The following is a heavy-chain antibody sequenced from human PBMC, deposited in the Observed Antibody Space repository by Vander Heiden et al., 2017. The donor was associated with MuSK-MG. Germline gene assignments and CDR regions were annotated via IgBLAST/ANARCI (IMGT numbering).Heavy chain of an antibody. CDR1: GGSISRGDYY. CDR3: ARVRREYQLLFYSEPFDI. Sequence: QVQLQESGPGLVKPSQTLSLTCTVSGGSISRGDYYWSWIRQPPGKDLEWIGYIYYSGSTYYNPSLKSRVTISVDTSKNQFSLKLSSVTAADTAVYYCARVRREYQLLFYSEPFDIWGQGTMVTVSS. CDR2: IYYSGST. D-gene: IGHD2-2*01. V-gene: IGHV4-30-4*08. J-gene: IGHJ3*02.